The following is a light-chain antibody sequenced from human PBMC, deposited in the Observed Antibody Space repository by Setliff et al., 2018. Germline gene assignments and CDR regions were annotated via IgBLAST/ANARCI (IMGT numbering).Light chain of an antibody. CDR3: SSYTVGSTLAV. CDR2: DVT. CDR1: SSDVGGYDY. J-gene: IGLJ1*01. Sequence: QSALAQPASVSGYPGQSITFSCTGSSSDVGGYDYVSWYQQQPGKAPKLLIYDVTNRPSGVSNRFSGSKSGNTASLTISGLQAEDEAEYFCSSYTVGSTLAVFGTGTKGTVL. V-gene: IGLV2-14*03.